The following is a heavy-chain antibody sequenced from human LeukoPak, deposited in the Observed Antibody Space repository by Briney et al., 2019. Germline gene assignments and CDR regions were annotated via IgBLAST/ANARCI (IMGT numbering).Heavy chain of an antibody. CDR1: GFTFSSYG. Sequence: PGGSLRLSCAASGFTFSSYGMHWVRQAPGKGLEWVAVIWYDGSNKYYADSVKGRFTISRDNSKNTLYLQMNSLRAEDTAVYYCARSGGDYYDSISGLLLYFDYWGQGTLVTVSS. J-gene: IGHJ4*02. V-gene: IGHV3-30*19. CDR3: ARSGGDYYDSISGLLLYFDY. D-gene: IGHD3-22*01. CDR2: IWYDGSNK.